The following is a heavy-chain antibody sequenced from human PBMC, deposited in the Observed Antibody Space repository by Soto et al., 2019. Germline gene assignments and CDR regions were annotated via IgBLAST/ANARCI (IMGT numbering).Heavy chain of an antibody. CDR3: ARENSYGLYAFDI. CDR1: GGSVSSDNSY. V-gene: IGHV4-61*01. J-gene: IGHJ3*02. Sequence: PSETLSLTCTVSGGSVSSDNSYWGWIRQPPGKGLEWIGYIYYSGSTNYNPSLKSRVTISVDTSKNQFSLKLSSVTAADTAVYYCARENSYGLYAFDIWGQGTMVTVSS. D-gene: IGHD5-18*01. CDR2: IYYSGST.